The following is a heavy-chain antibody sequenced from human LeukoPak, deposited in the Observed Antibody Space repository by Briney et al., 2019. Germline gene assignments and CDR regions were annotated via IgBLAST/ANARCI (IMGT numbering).Heavy chain of an antibody. CDR3: TSPTYYYDSSGYSICDY. J-gene: IGHJ4*02. CDR1: GFTFSGSA. CDR2: IRSKANSYAT. Sequence: GGSLRLSCAASGFTFSGSAMHWVRQASGKGLEWVGRIRSKANSYATAYAASVKGRFTISRDDSKNTAYLQMNSLKTEDTAVYYCTSPTYYYDSSGYSICDYWGQGTLVTVSS. V-gene: IGHV3-73*01. D-gene: IGHD3-22*01.